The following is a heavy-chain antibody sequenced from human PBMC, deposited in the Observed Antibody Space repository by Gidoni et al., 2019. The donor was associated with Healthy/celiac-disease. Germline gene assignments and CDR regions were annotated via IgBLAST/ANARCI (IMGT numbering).Heavy chain of an antibody. Sequence: QVQLVQSGAQVKKPGASVKVSCKASGYTFTNYGTRWVRQAPGQGLEWMGWTSASNGNTNYAQKLQGRVTMTTDTPTSTAYMELRSLRSDDTAVYYCARDREKWLRFIPGLLGMDVWGQGTTVTVS. CDR3: ARDREKWLRFIPGLLGMDV. J-gene: IGHJ6*02. D-gene: IGHD5-12*01. CDR1: GYTFTNYG. V-gene: IGHV1-18*04. CDR2: TSASNGNT.